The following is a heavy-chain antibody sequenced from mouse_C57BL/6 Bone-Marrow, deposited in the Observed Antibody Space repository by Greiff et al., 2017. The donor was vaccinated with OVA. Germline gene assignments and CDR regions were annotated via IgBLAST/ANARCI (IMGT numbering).Heavy chain of an antibody. V-gene: IGHV1-55*01. CDR3: AKEEIYYGNYVGDYFDY. CDR1: GYTFTSYW. Sequence: VQLQQPGAELVKPGASVKMSCKASGYTFTSYWITWVKQRPGQGLEWIGDIYPGSGSTNYTEKFKSKATLTVDTSSSTAYMQLSSLTSEDSAVYYCAKEEIYYGNYVGDYFDYWGQGTTLTVSS. J-gene: IGHJ2*01. D-gene: IGHD2-1*01. CDR2: IYPGSGST.